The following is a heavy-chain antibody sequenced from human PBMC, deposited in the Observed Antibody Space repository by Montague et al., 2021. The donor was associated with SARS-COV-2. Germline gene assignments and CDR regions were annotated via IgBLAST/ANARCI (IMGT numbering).Heavy chain of an antibody. CDR2: IYTSGST. V-gene: IGHV4-61*02. J-gene: IGHJ6*02. CDR3: ARERLWLGATQNYYYYGLDV. Sequence: TLSLTCTVSGDSISTDSYYWSWLRQPAGKGLEWIGRIYTSGSTNYNPSLKSRVTISVDTSKHQFSLKLSSVTAADTAVYSCARERLWLGATQNYYYYGLDVWGQGTTVTVSS. CDR1: GDSISTDSYY. D-gene: IGHD6-19*01.